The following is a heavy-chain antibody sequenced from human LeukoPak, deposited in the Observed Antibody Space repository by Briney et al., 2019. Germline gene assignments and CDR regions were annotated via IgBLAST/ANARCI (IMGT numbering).Heavy chain of an antibody. D-gene: IGHD3-22*01. J-gene: IGHJ3*02. CDR1: GFTFSSYG. V-gene: IGHV3-66*01. Sequence: GGSLRLSCAASGFTFSSYGMHWVRQAPGKGLEWVSVIYSGGSTYYADSVKGRFTLSRDNSKNTLFLQMNSLRAEDTAVYYCAREPQGDSSGYDAFDIWGQGTMVTVSS. CDR3: AREPQGDSSGYDAFDI. CDR2: IYSGGST.